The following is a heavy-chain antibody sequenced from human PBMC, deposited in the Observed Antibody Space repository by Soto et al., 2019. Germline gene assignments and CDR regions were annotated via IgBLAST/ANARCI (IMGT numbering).Heavy chain of an antibody. CDR2: IYYSGST. V-gene: IGHV4-59*01. CDR3: ARARTVTYDY. J-gene: IGHJ4*02. Sequence: SETLSLTCTVSGGSIISYYWSWIRQPPGKGLEWIGYIYYSGSTNYNPSLKSRVTISVDTSKNQFSLKLSSVTAADTAVYYCARARTVTYDYWGQGTLVTVSS. CDR1: GGSIISYY. D-gene: IGHD4-17*01.